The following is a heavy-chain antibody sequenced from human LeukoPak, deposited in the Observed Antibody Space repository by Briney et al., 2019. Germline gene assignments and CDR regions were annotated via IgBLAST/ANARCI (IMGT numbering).Heavy chain of an antibody. CDR1: GYSFTSYW. V-gene: IGHV5-51*01. CDR2: IYPGDSDT. CDR3: ARQRSIAARPGYFDL. D-gene: IGHD6-6*01. Sequence: RGESLKISCKGSGYSFTSYWIGWVRQMPGKGLEWMGIIYPGDSDTRYSPSFQGQVTISADKSISTAYLQWSSLKASDTAMYYCARQRSIAARPGYFDLWGRGTLVTVSS. J-gene: IGHJ2*01.